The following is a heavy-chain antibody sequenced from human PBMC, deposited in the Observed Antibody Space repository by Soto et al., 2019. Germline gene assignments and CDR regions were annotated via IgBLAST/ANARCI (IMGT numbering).Heavy chain of an antibody. D-gene: IGHD3-10*01. CDR3: ARDSYGLPLDP. CDR2: IYYSGST. V-gene: IGHV4-31*03. CDR1: GGSISSGGYY. Sequence: SETLSLTCTVSGGSISSGGYYWSWIRQHPGKGLEWIGYIYYSGSTYYNPSLKSRVTISVDTSKNQFSLKLSSVTAADTAVYYCARDSYGLPLDPWGQGTLVTVSS. J-gene: IGHJ5*02.